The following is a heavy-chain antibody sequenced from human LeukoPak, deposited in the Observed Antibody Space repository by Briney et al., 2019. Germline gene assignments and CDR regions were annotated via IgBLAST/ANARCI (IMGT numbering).Heavy chain of an antibody. CDR1: GFTFDNYA. CDR3: AKFGHSGSYRGAFEY. CDR2: ISDSGGVT. J-gene: IGHJ4*02. V-gene: IGHV3-23*01. Sequence: GESLRLSCAASGFTFDNYAMTWVRQAPGKGLEWVSAISDSGGVTYYADSVKGRFTISRDNSKNTLYLQMNSLRAEDTAVYYCAKFGHSGSYRGAFEYWGQGSLVTVSS. D-gene: IGHD1-26*01.